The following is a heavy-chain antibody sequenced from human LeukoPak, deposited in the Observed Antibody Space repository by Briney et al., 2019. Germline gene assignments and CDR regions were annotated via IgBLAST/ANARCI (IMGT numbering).Heavy chain of an antibody. Sequence: SGGSLRLSCAASGFTFSSYAMYWVRQTPGKGLEWVTVISNDGSNKYYADSVKGRFTVSRDNSGNTLFLEMNSLRTEDTSVYYCARSGCSSTTCSPEYWGQGTLVSVSS. CDR2: ISNDGSNK. V-gene: IGHV3-30-3*01. D-gene: IGHD2-2*01. CDR3: ARSGCSSTTCSPEY. CDR1: GFTFSSYA. J-gene: IGHJ4*02.